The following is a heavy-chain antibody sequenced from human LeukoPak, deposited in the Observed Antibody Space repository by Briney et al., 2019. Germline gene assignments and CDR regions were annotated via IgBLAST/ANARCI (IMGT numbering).Heavy chain of an antibody. J-gene: IGHJ4*02. CDR2: IRYDGSNK. Sequence: PGGSLRLSCAASGFTFSSYGMHWVRQAPGKGVEWVAFIRYDGSNKYSAASVKGRFTISIDNSKNTLYLQMNSLRAEDTAVYYCAKMPIPRYSYGPIDYWGQGTLVTVS. V-gene: IGHV3-30*02. CDR1: GFTFSSYG. D-gene: IGHD5-18*01. CDR3: AKMPIPRYSYGPIDY.